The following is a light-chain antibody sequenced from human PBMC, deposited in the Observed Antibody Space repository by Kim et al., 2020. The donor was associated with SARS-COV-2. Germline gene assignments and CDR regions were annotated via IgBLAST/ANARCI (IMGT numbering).Light chain of an antibody. Sequence: DIQMTQSPSSVSASVGDKVTITCQATQDVKFYLNWYQQKPGRAPKLLIYDASHLQTGVPSRFSGSGSGTDFTFTINSLQPGDVATYYCQQYDDRPPTFGQGTKLEI. CDR1: QDVKFY. J-gene: IGKJ2*01. V-gene: IGKV1-33*01. CDR3: QQYDDRPPT. CDR2: DAS.